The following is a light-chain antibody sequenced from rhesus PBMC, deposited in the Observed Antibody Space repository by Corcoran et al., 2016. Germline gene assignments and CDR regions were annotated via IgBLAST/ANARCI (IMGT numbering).Light chain of an antibody. J-gene: IGKJ4*01. CDR2: DAS. Sequence: EIVMTQSPATLSLSPGERATLSCRASQSVSSHLAWYQQKPGETPRLLIYDASNRATDTPHRFTGSGSGTDFTLTISSLEPEDVGIYYCQQESNWPPTFGGGTKVDIK. CDR3: QQESNWPPT. V-gene: IGKV3-35*01. CDR1: QSVSSH.